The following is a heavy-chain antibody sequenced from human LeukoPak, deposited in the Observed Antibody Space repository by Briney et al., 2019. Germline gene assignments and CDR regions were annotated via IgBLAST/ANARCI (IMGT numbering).Heavy chain of an antibody. V-gene: IGHV3-30-3*01. D-gene: IGHD3-16*02. CDR2: ISYDGSNK. CDR1: GFTFSSYA. CDR3: AREGDYDYVWGSSRWFDP. Sequence: GGSLRLSCAASGFTFSSYAMHWVRQAPGKGLEWVAVISYDGSNKYYADSVKGRFTISRDNSKNTLYLQMNSLRAEDTAVYYCAREGDYDYVWGSSRWFDPWGQGTLVTVSS. J-gene: IGHJ5*02.